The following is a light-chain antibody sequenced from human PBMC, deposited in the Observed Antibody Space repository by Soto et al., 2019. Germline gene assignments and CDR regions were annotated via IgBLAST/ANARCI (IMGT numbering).Light chain of an antibody. CDR3: QQSYSTPRT. V-gene: IGKV1-39*01. J-gene: IGKJ1*01. Sequence: IPMTQSPSSLSASVGDRVTITCLASQSISSYLNWYQQKPGKAPKLRIYATSSLQSGVPSRFSGSGSGTDFTLTISSLQPEDFTTYYCQQSYSTPRTFGQGTKVDVK. CDR1: QSISSY. CDR2: ATS.